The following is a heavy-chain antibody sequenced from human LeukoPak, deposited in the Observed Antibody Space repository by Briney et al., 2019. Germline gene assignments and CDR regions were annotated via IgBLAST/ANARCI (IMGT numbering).Heavy chain of an antibody. J-gene: IGHJ4*02. CDR3: AKGLGVGNSVFFDS. D-gene: IGHD4-23*01. Sequence: GGSLRLSCAASGFTFSSYVLNWVRQAPGKGLEWVSGISGSADSTYYEDSVKGRFTISRDNSKNTLYLQMSSLRVEDSAVYYCAKGLGVGNSVFFDSWGRGSLVTVSS. CDR2: ISGSADST. V-gene: IGHV3-23*01. CDR1: GFTFSSYV.